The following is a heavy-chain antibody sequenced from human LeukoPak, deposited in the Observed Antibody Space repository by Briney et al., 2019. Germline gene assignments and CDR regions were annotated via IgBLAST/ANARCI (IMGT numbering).Heavy chain of an antibody. V-gene: IGHV4-59*01. D-gene: IGHD6-13*01. CDR2: IYYSGST. Sequence: SSETLSLTCTVSGGSISSYYWSWIRQPPGKGLEWIGYIYYSGSTNYIPSLKSRVTISVDTSKNQFSLKLSSVTAADTAVYYCARFSSSWGPLDYWGQGTLVTVSS. CDR3: ARFSSSWGPLDY. J-gene: IGHJ4*02. CDR1: GGSISSYY.